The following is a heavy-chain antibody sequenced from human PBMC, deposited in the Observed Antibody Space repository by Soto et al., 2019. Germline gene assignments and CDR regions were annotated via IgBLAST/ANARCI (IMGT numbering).Heavy chain of an antibody. Sequence: EVQLLESGGGLVQPGGSLRLSCAASGFTFSSYAMSWVRQAPGKGLEWVSAISGRGGSTYYADSVKGRFTISRDNSKITLYLQMNSLRAEDTAVYYCAKDPYSGSTTGWFDPWGQGTLVTVSS. CDR3: AKDPYSGSTTGWFDP. CDR1: GFTFSSYA. J-gene: IGHJ5*02. V-gene: IGHV3-23*01. D-gene: IGHD5-12*01. CDR2: ISGRGGST.